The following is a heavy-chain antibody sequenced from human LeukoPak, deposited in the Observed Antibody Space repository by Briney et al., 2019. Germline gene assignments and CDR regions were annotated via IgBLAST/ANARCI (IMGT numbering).Heavy chain of an antibody. D-gene: IGHD3-16*01. J-gene: IGHJ4*02. V-gene: IGHV5-10-1*01. CDR3: ARHPYYDYVWGSLGD. CDR2: IDPSDSYT. CDR1: GYSFTSYW. Sequence: GESLKISCKGFGYSFTSYWISWVRQMPGKGLEWMGRIDPSDSYTNYSPSFQGHVTISADKSISTAYLQWSSLKASDTAMYYCARHPYYDYVWGSLGDWGQGTLVTVSS.